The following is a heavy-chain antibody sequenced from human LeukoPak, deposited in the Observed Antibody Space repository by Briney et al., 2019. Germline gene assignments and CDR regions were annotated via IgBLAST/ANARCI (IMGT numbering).Heavy chain of an antibody. V-gene: IGHV3-23*01. D-gene: IGHD3-22*01. CDR1: GFTFSSYA. J-gene: IGHJ4*02. CDR2: ISGSGGST. CDR3: ANHYDSSGYLYYFDY. Sequence: PGGPLRLSCAASGFTFSSYAMSWVRQAPGKGLEWVSAISGSGGSTYYADSVKGRFTISRDNSKNTLYLQMNSLRAEDTAVYYCANHYDSSGYLYYFDYWGQGTLVTVSS.